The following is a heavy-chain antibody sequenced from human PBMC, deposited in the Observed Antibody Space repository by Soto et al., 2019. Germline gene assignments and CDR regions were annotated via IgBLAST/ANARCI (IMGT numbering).Heavy chain of an antibody. CDR3: AKDRDYYGSGSPVSDY. D-gene: IGHD3-10*01. J-gene: IGHJ4*02. CDR1: GYTFTSYG. Sequence: ASVKVSCKGSGYTFTSYGISWVGQAPGQGLEWMGWISAYNGNTNYAQKLQGRVTMTTDTSTSTAYMELRSLRSDDTAVYYCAKDRDYYGSGSPVSDYWGQGTLVTVSS. V-gene: IGHV1-18*01. CDR2: ISAYNGNT.